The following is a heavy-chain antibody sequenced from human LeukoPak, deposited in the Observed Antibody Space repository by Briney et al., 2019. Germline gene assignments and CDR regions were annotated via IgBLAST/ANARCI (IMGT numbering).Heavy chain of an antibody. J-gene: IGHJ4*02. D-gene: IGHD2-21*01. CDR3: ARDHHPVSATRQPYYFEY. CDR1: VYSLSTAYY. Sequence: SETLSLTSTLSVYSLSTAYYWGWIPQPPGKGLDWIETIYQSVSTHYNTSLKSRVTISVDTSKNQFSLKLSSVTAADTGVYYCARDHHPVSATRQPYYFEYWGQGNLVTASS. CDR2: IYQSVST. V-gene: IGHV4-38-2*02.